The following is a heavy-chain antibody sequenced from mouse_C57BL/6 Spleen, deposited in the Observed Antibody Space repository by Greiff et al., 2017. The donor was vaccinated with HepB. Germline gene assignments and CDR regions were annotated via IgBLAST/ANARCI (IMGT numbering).Heavy chain of an antibody. Sequence: VQLKESGPGMVKPSQSLSLTCTVTGYSITSGYDWHWIRHFPGNKLEWMGYISYSGSTNYNPSLKSRISITHDTSKNHFFLKLNSVTTEDTATYYCARGGSNYYYAMDYWGQGTSVTVSS. D-gene: IGHD2-5*01. CDR3: ARGGSNYYYAMDY. V-gene: IGHV3-1*01. CDR1: GYSITSGYD. CDR2: ISYSGST. J-gene: IGHJ4*01.